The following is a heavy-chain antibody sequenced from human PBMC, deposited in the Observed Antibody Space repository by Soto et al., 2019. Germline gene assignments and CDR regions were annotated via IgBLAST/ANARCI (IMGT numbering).Heavy chain of an antibody. J-gene: IGHJ4*02. CDR3: ARGGPDLATIGSFDY. CDR1: GFTVTSNY. V-gene: IGHV3-53*01. CDR2: IYAGSIT. D-gene: IGHD3-16*01. Sequence: GGSLRLSCAASGFTVTSNYMSWVRQAAGRGLEWVSVIYAGSITFYADSVKGRFTISRDSSKNSLYLEMNSLRAEDTAVYYCARGGPDLATIGSFDYWGQGTPVTVSS.